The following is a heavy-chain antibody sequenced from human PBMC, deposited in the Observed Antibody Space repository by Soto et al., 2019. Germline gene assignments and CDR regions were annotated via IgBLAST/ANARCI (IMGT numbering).Heavy chain of an antibody. J-gene: IGHJ5*02. CDR1: GGTSSSYA. CDR2: IIPIFGTA. CDR3: ARGTSRSGSSPSWFDP. V-gene: IGHV1-69*13. Sequence: SVKVSCKASGGTSSSYAISWVRQAPGQGLEWMGGIIPIFGTANYAQKFQGRVTITADESTSTAYMELSSLRSEDTAVYYCARGTSRSGSSPSWFDPWGQGTLVTVSS. D-gene: IGHD6-6*01.